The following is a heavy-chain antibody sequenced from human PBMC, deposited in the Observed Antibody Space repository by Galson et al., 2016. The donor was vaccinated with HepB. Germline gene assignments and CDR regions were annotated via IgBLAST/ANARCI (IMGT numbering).Heavy chain of an antibody. CDR2: ISYDGSNK. CDR1: GFTFSSYG. D-gene: IGHD3-10*01. V-gene: IGHV3-30*18. CDR3: AKGETYYYGSGTLPEDY. Sequence: SLRLSCAASGFTFSSYGMHWVRQAPGKGLERVAVISYDGSNKYYADSVKGRFTISRDNSKNTLYLQMNSLRAEDTAVYYCAKGETYYYGSGTLPEDYWGQGTLVTVSS. J-gene: IGHJ4*02.